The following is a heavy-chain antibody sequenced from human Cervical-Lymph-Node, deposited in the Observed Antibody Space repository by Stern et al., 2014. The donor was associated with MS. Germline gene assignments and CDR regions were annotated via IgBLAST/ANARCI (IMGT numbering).Heavy chain of an antibody. CDR3: ARDLFYYSSPDC. D-gene: IGHD6-13*01. CDR1: GFTFSSYG. CDR2: IWYDGSNK. J-gene: IGHJ4*02. V-gene: IGHV3-33*01. Sequence: VQLVESGGGVVQPGRSLRLTCAASGFTFSSYGMHRVRQAPGKGLEWVAVIWYDGSNKYYADSVKGRFTISRDNSKSTLYLQMNSLRAEDTAVYYCARDLFYYSSPDCWGQGTLVTVSS.